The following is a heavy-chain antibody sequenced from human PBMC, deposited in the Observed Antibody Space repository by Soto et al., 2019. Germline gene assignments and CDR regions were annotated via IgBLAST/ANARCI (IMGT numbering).Heavy chain of an antibody. J-gene: IGHJ4*02. CDR1: GGSISSYY. Sequence: SETLSLTCTVSGGSISSYYWSWIRQPPGKGLEWFGYIYYSGSTNYNPSLKSRVTISVDTCKNQFSLKLSSVTAAVTAVYYCARGPKVRAGYRIYYCDDWGQGTV. D-gene: IGHD5-12*01. CDR3: ARGPKVRAGYRIYYCDD. V-gene: IGHV4-59*01. CDR2: IYYSGST.